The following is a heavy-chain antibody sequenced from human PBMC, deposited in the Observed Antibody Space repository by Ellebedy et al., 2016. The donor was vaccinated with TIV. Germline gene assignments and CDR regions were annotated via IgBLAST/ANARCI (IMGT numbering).Heavy chain of an antibody. V-gene: IGHV3-23*01. CDR1: GFTFSSYA. CDR3: ARGTHYYWFGMDV. Sequence: GESLKISCAASGFTFSSYAMSWVRQAPGKGLEWVSAISGSGVGTYYADSVKGRFTISRDNSKNTLYLQMNSLTAEETAVYYCARGTHYYWFGMDVWGQGTTVTVSS. CDR2: ISGSGVGT. J-gene: IGHJ6*02.